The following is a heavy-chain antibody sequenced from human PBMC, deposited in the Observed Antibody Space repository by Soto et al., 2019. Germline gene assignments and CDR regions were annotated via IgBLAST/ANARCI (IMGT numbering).Heavy chain of an antibody. V-gene: IGHV1-3*01. CDR2: INAGNGNT. D-gene: IGHD6-19*01. CDR1: GYTFTKYG. J-gene: IGHJ4*02. Sequence: ASVKVSCKASGYTFTKYGIHWVRQAPGQRLEWMGWINAGNGNTEYSQKFQDRVTITRDTSASTAYMEVSSLRSEDTAVYYCAREAIVTGTPFYFDYWGQGTLVTVSS. CDR3: AREAIVTGTPFYFDY.